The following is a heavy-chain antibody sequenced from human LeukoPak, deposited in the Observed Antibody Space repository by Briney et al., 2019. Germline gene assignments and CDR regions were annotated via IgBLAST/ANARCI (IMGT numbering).Heavy chain of an antibody. CDR3: AKGLSITMISVYFDY. D-gene: IGHD3-22*01. J-gene: IGHJ4*02. CDR1: GFTFDDYV. CDR2: ISWNSGTI. V-gene: IGHV3-9*01. Sequence: GGSLRLSCAASGFTFDDYVMNWVRQAPGKGLEWVSGISWNSGTIDYADSVKGRFTISRDNSKNTLYLQMNSLRAEDTAVYYCAKGLSITMISVYFDYWGQGTLVTVSS.